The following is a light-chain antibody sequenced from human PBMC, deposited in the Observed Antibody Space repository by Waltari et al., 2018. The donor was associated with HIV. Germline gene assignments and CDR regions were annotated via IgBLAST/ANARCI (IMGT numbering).Light chain of an antibody. CDR1: SSDVGGYNY. CDR2: EVS. CDR3: CSYTSSSTYV. J-gene: IGLJ1*01. V-gene: IGLV2-14*01. Sequence: QSVLTQPASVSGSPGQSITIPCTGTSSDVGGYNYVSWYQPHPGKAPKLMIYEVSNRPSGVSNRFSRSKSGNTASLTISGLQAEDEADYYCCSYTSSSTYVFGSGTKVTVL.